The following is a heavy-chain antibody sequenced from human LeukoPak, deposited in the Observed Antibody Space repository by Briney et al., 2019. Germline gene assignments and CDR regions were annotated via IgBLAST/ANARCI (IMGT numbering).Heavy chain of an antibody. V-gene: IGHV4-59*08. CDR1: GGSISSYY. Sequence: SETLSLTCTVSGGSISSYYWSWIRQPPGKGLEWIAYIYYSGSTNYNPSLKSRVTISVDTSKNQFSLKLSSVTAADTAVYYCARHSQLYWFDPWGQGTLVTVSS. D-gene: IGHD6-6*01. CDR2: IYYSGST. CDR3: ARHSQLYWFDP. J-gene: IGHJ5*02.